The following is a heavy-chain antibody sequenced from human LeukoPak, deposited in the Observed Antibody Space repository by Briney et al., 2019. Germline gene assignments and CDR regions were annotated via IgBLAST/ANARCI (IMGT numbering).Heavy chain of an antibody. J-gene: IGHJ4*02. V-gene: IGHV3-30*02. Sequence: GGSLRLSCAASGFTFSSYGMHWVRQAPGKGLEWVTFIRSDGSNKYYADSVKGRFTISRDNSKNTLYLQMNTLIADDTAVYYCAKEIWPTVTTPGHTHFDYWGQGTLVTVSS. CDR3: AKEIWPTVTTPGHTHFDY. CDR1: GFTFSSYG. D-gene: IGHD4-17*01. CDR2: IRSDGSNK.